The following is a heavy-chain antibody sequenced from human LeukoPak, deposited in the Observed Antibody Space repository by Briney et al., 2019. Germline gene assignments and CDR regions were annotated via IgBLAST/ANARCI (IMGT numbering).Heavy chain of an antibody. CDR1: GGSISSYY. CDR2: IYYSGST. J-gene: IGHJ4*02. D-gene: IGHD4-17*01. V-gene: IGHV4-59*01. Sequence: PSETLSLTCTVSGGSISSYYWSWIRQPPGKGLEWIGYIYYSGSTNYNPSLKSRVTISVDTSKNQFSLRLSSVTAADTAVYYCAREATLNAQIDYWGQGTLVTVSS. CDR3: AREATLNAQIDY.